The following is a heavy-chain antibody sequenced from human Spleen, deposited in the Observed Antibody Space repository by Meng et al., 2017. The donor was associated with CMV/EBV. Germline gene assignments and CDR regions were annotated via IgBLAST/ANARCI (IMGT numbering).Heavy chain of an antibody. CDR2: IRYDGSNK. CDR1: GFTFSSYG. J-gene: IGHJ4*02. D-gene: IGHD3-22*01. CDR3: AKFYYYDSSGYDY. V-gene: IGHV3-30*02. Sequence: GESLKISCAASGFTFSSYGMHWVRQAPGKGLEWVAFIRYDGSNKYYADSVKGRFTISRDNSKNTLYLQMNSLRAEDTAVYYCAKFYYYDSSGYDYWGQGTLVTVSS.